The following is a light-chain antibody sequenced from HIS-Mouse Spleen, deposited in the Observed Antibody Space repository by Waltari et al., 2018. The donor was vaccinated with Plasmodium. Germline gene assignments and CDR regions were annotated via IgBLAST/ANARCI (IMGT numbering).Light chain of an antibody. Sequence: AIQLTQSPSSLSASVGDRVTITCRASQGISSALAWYQQKPGKAPKLLIYDASSLESGVPSRFSGSGSGTDFILTISRLEPEDFAVYYCQQYGSSPTFGQGTKVEIK. CDR2: DAS. V-gene: IGKV1-13*02. CDR1: QGISSA. J-gene: IGKJ1*01. CDR3: QQYGSSPT.